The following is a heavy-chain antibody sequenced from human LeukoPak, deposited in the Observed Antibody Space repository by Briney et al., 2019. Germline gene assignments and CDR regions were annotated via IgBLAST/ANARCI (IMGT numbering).Heavy chain of an antibody. CDR1: GFTLSNYW. CDR2: IDPNGSEK. D-gene: IGHD1-20*01. CDR3: ARIWYFGDNNWRYFDN. V-gene: IGHV3-7*01. Sequence: GGSLRLSCAASGFTLSNYWMSWVRQAPGKGLEWVANIDPNGSEKQYGDSVKGRFTTSRDNAKNSLYLQMNSLRVEDTAIYYCARIWYFGDNNWRYFDNWGQGTLVTLCS. J-gene: IGHJ4*02.